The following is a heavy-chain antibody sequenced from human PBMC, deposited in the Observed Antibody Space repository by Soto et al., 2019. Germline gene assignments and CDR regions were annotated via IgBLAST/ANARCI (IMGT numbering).Heavy chain of an antibody. CDR1: GFTFSSYD. Sequence: GSLRLSCAASGFTFSSYDMNWVRQAPGKGLEWLSYISSSGDTKNYADSVQGRFTVPRDSAKNSLYLQMNSLRTEDTAVYYCVRGAIVGATFTYWGQGTLVTVSS. J-gene: IGHJ4*02. CDR3: VRGAIVGATFTY. D-gene: IGHD1-26*01. V-gene: IGHV3-48*03. CDR2: ISSSGDTK.